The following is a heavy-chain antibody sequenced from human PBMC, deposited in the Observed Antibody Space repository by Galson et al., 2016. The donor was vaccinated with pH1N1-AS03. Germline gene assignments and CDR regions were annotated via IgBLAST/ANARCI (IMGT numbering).Heavy chain of an antibody. CDR2: ISWNGGSR. CDR1: GFTFDDYDDYA. Sequence: SLRLSCAASGFTFDDYDDYAMHWVRQVPGKGLEWVSGISWNGGSRGYADSVRGRFTISRDNARNTLDLQMNSLKTEDTAFYYSAAAQGAWLVGRMLYWGQATLVTVSS. CDR3: AAAQGAWLVGRMLY. D-gene: IGHD6-19*01. J-gene: IGHJ4*02. V-gene: IGHV3-9*01.